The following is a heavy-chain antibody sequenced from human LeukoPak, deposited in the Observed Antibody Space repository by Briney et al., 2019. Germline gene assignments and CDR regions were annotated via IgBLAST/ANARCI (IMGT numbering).Heavy chain of an antibody. Sequence: PGGSLRLSCAASGFTVSSNYMSWVRQAPGKGLEWVSVMYSGGSTFYADSVKGRFTISSDNSKHTLYLQMNSLRVEDTSVYYCARDEGFHGSGSNWGQGTLVTVSS. CDR3: ARDEGFHGSGSN. D-gene: IGHD3-10*01. CDR2: MYSGGST. J-gene: IGHJ4*02. CDR1: GFTVSSNY. V-gene: IGHV3-66*01.